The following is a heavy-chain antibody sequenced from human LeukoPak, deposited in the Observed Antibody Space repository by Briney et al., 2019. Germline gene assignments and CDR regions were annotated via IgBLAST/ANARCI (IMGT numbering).Heavy chain of an antibody. CDR3: ARTGIAAAAGRAHWFDP. J-gene: IGHJ5*02. CDR2: ISSSSSYI. V-gene: IGHV3-21*01. CDR1: GFTFSSYS. D-gene: IGHD6-13*01. Sequence: GGSLRLSCAASGFTFSSYSMNWVRQAPGKGLEWVSSISSSSSYIYYADSVKVRVTISRDNAKNSLDLQMNSLRAEDTAVYYCARTGIAAAAGRAHWFDPWGQGTLVTASS.